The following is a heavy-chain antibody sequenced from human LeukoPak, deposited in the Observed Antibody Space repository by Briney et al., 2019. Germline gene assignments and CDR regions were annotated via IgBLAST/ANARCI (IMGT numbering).Heavy chain of an antibody. CDR1: GFTFSSYA. J-gene: IGHJ3*02. CDR3: ARTLVNAYYYGSGSYFDAFDI. D-gene: IGHD3-10*01. V-gene: IGHV3-30-3*01. CDR2: ISYDGSNK. Sequence: PGRSLRLSCAASGFTFSSYAMHWVRQAPGKGLEWVAVISYDGSNKYYADSVKGRFTISRDNSKNTLYLQMNSLRAEDTAVYYCARTLVNAYYYGSGSYFDAFDIWGQGTMVTVSS.